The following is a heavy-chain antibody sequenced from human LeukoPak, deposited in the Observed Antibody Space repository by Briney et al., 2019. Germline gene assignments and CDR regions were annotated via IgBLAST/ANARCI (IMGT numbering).Heavy chain of an antibody. CDR1: GFTFSSYG. CDR3: AKKGKERYFDWLPYMEGGAFDI. D-gene: IGHD3-9*01. J-gene: IGHJ3*02. Sequence: PGGSLRLSCAASGFTFSSYGMHWVRQAPGKGLEWVAVISYDGSNKYYADSVKGRFTISRDNSKNTLYLQMNSLRAEDTAVYYCAKKGKERYFDWLPYMEGGAFDIWGQGTMVTVSS. V-gene: IGHV3-30*18. CDR2: ISYDGSNK.